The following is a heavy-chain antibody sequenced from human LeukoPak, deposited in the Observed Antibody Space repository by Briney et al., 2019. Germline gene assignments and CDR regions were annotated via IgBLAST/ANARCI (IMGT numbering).Heavy chain of an antibody. Sequence: ASVKVSCKASGGTFSSYAISWXXQAPGQGXXXXXXXIPIFGTANYAQKFQGRVTIXADESTSTAYMELSSLRSEDTAVYYCGYCSGGSCSPRDAFDIWGQGTMVTVSS. CDR2: XIPIFGTA. V-gene: IGHV1-69*13. J-gene: IGHJ3*02. CDR1: GGTFSSYA. CDR3: GYCSGGSCSPRDAFDI. D-gene: IGHD2-15*01.